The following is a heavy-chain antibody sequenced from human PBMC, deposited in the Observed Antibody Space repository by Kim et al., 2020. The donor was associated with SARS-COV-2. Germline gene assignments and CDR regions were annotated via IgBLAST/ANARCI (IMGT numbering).Heavy chain of an antibody. V-gene: IGHV1-69*04. CDR1: GGTFSSYA. D-gene: IGHD2-2*02. CDR3: ARDRVHLGYCSSTSCYSDY. CDR2: IIPILGIA. Sequence: SVKVSCKASGGTFSSYAISWVRQAPGQGLEWMGRIIPILGIANYAQKFQGRVTITADKSTSTAYMELSSLRSEDTAVYYCARDRVHLGYCSSTSCYSDYWGQGTLVTVSS. J-gene: IGHJ4*02.